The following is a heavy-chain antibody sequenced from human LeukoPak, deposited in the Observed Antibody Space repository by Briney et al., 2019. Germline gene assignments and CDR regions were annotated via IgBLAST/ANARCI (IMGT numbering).Heavy chain of an antibody. D-gene: IGHD3-3*01. CDR2: INPSGGST. J-gene: IGHJ4*02. V-gene: IGHV1-46*01. CDR1: GYTFTSYY. Sequence: GASVKVSCKASGYTFTSYYMHWVRQAPGQGLEWMGIINPSGGSTSYAQKFQGRVTMTRDTSTSTVYMELSSLRSEDTAVYYCARGIGRFLSPPPIDYWGQGTLVTVSS. CDR3: ARGIGRFLSPPPIDY.